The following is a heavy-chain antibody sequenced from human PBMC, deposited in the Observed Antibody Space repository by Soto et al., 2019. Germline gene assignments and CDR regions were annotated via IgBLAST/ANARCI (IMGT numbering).Heavy chain of an antibody. Sequence: GGSLRLSCAASGFTFSSYSMNWVRQAPGKGLEWVSSISSSSSYIYYADSVKGRFTISRDNAKNSLYLQMNSLRAEDTAVYYCAREPDYGDFSDYWGQGTLVTVSS. V-gene: IGHV3-21*01. CDR1: GFTFSSYS. J-gene: IGHJ4*02. D-gene: IGHD4-17*01. CDR3: AREPDYGDFSDY. CDR2: ISSSSSYI.